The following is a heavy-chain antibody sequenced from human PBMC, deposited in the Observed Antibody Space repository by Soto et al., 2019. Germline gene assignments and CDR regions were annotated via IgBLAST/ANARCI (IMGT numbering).Heavy chain of an antibody. J-gene: IGHJ5*02. D-gene: IGHD5-18*01. Sequence: QVQLVESGGDMVRPGRSLRLSCAASGFTFGDSYMSWVRQAPGKGLEWLSFISATSTYTNYADSVKGRFTISRDTAKKTMHLQMNSLRVEDTAVYYCARAGYGTAWMLDHWGQGALVTVSS. V-gene: IGHV3-11*05. CDR2: ISATSTYT. CDR3: ARAGYGTAWMLDH. CDR1: GFTFGDSY.